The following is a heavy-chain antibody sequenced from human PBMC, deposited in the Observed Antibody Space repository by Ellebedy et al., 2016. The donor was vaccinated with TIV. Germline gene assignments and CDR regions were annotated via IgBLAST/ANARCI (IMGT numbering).Heavy chain of an antibody. J-gene: IGHJ3*02. CDR1: GFTFDDYA. V-gene: IGHV3-9*01. D-gene: IGHD4-17*01. CDR3: ARGIPNEETTVNTHNELGFDI. Sequence: PGGSLRLSCAASGFTFDDYAMHWVRQAPGKGLEWVSVISWNSGSIGYADSVKGRFTISRDNAKNSLYLQMNSLRAEDTAVYYCARGIPNEETTVNTHNELGFDIWGQGTMVTVSS. CDR2: ISWNSGSI.